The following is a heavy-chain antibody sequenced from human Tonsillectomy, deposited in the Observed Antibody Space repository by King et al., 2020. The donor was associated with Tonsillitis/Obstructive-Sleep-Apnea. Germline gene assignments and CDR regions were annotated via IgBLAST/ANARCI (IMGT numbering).Heavy chain of an antibody. Sequence: VQLQESGPGLVKPSETLSLTCTVSGGSITSDYRSWIRQPPGKGLEWIGNIYYSGSTNYNPSHMSRVTISVDTSKNQFSLKLSSVSAADTAVYYCARVQVTIFGVTIIGHPYYYYMDVWGKGTTVTVS. V-gene: IGHV4-59*01. D-gene: IGHD3-3*01. CDR2: IYYSGST. CDR3: ARVQVTIFGVTIIGHPYYYYMDV. CDR1: GGSITSDY. J-gene: IGHJ6*03.